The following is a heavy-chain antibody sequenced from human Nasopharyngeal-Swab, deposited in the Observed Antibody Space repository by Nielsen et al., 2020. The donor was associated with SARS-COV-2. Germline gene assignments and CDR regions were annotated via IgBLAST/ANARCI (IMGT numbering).Heavy chain of an antibody. CDR3: ARDPPYSYDQDY. D-gene: IGHD3-22*01. V-gene: IGHV3-48*03. Sequence: WIRQPPGKGLEWVSRIGSSGGSRDYADSVKGRFTISRDNAKNSLYLQMNSLRGEDTAVYYCARDPPYSYDQDYWGQGTLVTVSS. J-gene: IGHJ4*02. CDR2: IGSSGGSR.